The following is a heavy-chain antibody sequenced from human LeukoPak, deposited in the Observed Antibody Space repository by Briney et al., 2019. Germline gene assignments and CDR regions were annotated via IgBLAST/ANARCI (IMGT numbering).Heavy chain of an antibody. CDR1: GFTFSNAW. CDR3: ARAGRRAFDI. Sequence: GSLRLSCAASGFTFSNAWMSWVRQAPGKGLEWIGEINHSGSTNYNPSLKSRVTISVDTSKNQFSLKLSSVTAADTAVYYCARAGRRAFDIWGQGTMVTVSS. CDR2: INHSGST. V-gene: IGHV4-34*01. J-gene: IGHJ3*02.